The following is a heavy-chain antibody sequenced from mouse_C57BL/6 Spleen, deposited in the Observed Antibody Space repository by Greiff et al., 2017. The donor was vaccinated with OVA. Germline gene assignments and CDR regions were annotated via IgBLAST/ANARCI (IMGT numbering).Heavy chain of an antibody. V-gene: IGHV5-17*01. Sequence: EVQVVESGGGLVKPGGSLKLSCAASGFTFSDYGMHWVRQAPEKGLEWVAYISSGSSTIYYADTVKGRFTISRDNAKNTLFLQMTSLRSEDTAMYYCARRGSYGSSSYYFDYWGQGTTLTVSS. J-gene: IGHJ2*01. CDR2: ISSGSSTI. D-gene: IGHD1-1*01. CDR3: ARRGSYGSSSYYFDY. CDR1: GFTFSDYG.